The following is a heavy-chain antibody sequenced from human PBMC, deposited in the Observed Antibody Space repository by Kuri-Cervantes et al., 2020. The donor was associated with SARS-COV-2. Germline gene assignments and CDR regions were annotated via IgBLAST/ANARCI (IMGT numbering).Heavy chain of an antibody. V-gene: IGHV1-69*13. CDR3: WREGGEVGATLYGMDV. CDR2: IIPIFGTA. J-gene: IGHJ6*02. D-gene: IGHD1-26*01. CDR1: GGTFSSYA. Sequence: SVKVSCKASGGTFSSYAISWVRQAPGQGLEWMGGIIPIFGTANYAQKFQVRVTITADESTSTAYMELSSLGSEDTAVYYCWREGGEVGATLYGMDVWGQGTTVTVSS.